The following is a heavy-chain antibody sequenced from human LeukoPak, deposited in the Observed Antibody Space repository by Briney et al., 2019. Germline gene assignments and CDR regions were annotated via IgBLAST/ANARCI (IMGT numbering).Heavy chain of an antibody. J-gene: IGHJ4*02. CDR2: INPDGSWT. CDR3: AKEGGSFSFADY. Sequence: PGGSLRLSCAASGFTFNSYWMVWFRQAPGKGLVWVSCINPDGSWTLHADSVKGRFTISRDYAKNTLYLQMNSLRAEDTAIYYCAKEGGSFSFADYWGQGTLVTVSS. V-gene: IGHV3-74*01. CDR1: GFTFNSYW. D-gene: IGHD1-26*01.